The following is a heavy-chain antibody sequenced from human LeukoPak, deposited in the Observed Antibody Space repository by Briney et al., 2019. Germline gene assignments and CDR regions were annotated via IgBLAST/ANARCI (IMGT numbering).Heavy chain of an antibody. CDR3: ARVIVGGAAADFDY. V-gene: IGHV4-61*02. D-gene: IGHD6-13*01. Sequence: PSETLSLTCTVSGGLISSGSYYWSWIRQPAGKGLEWIGRMYTSGSTNYNPSLKSRVTISVDTSKNQFSLKLSSVTAADTAVYYCARVIVGGAAADFDYWGQGTLVTVSS. CDR2: MYTSGST. J-gene: IGHJ4*02. CDR1: GGLISSGSYY.